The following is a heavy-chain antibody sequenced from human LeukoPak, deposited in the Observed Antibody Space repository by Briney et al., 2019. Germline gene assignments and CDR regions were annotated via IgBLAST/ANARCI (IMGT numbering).Heavy chain of an antibody. J-gene: IGHJ4*02. CDR3: AKDLHGAFDY. Sequence: GGSLRLSCAASGFSFSIYGMGWVRQAPGKGLHWLSAISANGINTYYADSVKGRFTISRDNSKNTLYLHMHSLRADDTALYYCAKDLHGAFDYWGQGILVTVSS. D-gene: IGHD3-10*01. CDR1: GFSFSIYG. V-gene: IGHV3-23*01. CDR2: ISANGINT.